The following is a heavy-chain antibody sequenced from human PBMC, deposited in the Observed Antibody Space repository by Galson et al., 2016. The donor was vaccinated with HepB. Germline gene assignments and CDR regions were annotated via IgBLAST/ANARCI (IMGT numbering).Heavy chain of an antibody. V-gene: IGHV2-5*02. CDR3: AHSRYYGSGIYFAN. J-gene: IGHJ4*02. Sequence: PALVKPTQTLTLTCTFSGFSLSTSGVGVGWIRQPPGKALEWLALIYWDDDKRYSLSLKSRLTITKDTSKNQVVLTMTNMDPVDTATYYCAHSRYYGSGIYFANWGQGTLVTVSS. D-gene: IGHD3-10*01. CDR1: GFSLSTSGVG. CDR2: IYWDDDK.